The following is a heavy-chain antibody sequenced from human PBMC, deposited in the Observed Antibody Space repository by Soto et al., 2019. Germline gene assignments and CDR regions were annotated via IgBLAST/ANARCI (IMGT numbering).Heavy chain of an antibody. CDR3: ASDRVRIVVVPAAIFDDFYFYGIGV. CDR2: ISYDGIKK. J-gene: IGHJ6*02. Sequence: PEGALRLICTASGFTFSSYAMHWVRQAPGKGLEWVAVISYDGIKKYYADSVKGRFTISRDNSKNTLYLHMNSLRAEDTAVYYCASDRVRIVVVPAAIFDDFYFYGIGVWGQGTPMT. V-gene: IGHV3-30-3*01. D-gene: IGHD2-2*02. CDR1: GFTFSSYA.